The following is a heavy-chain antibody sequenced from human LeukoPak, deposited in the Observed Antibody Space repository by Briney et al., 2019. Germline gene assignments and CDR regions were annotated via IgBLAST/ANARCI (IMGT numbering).Heavy chain of an antibody. V-gene: IGHV1-69*04. D-gene: IGHD6-13*01. CDR2: IIPILGIA. J-gene: IGHJ1*01. CDR1: GGTFSSYA. CDR3: ATGYSSSWDFQH. Sequence: ASVKVSCKASGGTFSSYAISWVRQAPGQGLEWMGRIIPILGIANYAQKFQGRVTITADKSTSTAYMELSSLRSEDTAVYYCATGYSSSWDFQHWGQGTLVTVSS.